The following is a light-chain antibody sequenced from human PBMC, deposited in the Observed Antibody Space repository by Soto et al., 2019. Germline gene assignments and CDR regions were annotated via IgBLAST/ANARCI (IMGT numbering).Light chain of an antibody. CDR1: SSDVGSYNR. Sequence: QSALTQPPSVSGSPGHSVAISCTGTSSDVGSYNRVSWYQQPPGSPPKLMIYDVSNRPSGVSYRFSGSKSGNTASLTISGLQAEDEADYYCNSYTSSSTYVFGTGTKVTV. CDR2: DVS. V-gene: IGLV2-18*02. CDR3: NSYTSSSTYV. J-gene: IGLJ1*01.